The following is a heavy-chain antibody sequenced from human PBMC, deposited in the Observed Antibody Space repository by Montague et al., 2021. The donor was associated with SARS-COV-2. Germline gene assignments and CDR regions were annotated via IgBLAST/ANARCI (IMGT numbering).Heavy chain of an antibody. Sequence: SETLSLTCTVSGGSISSNYWSWIRQPPGKGLEWIGYIYYRGSTNYNPSLKSRITMSVDTSKNQFSLKVSSVTAADTAVYYCARETQYNWFDAWGQGTMVTVSS. V-gene: IGHV4-59*01. CDR3: ARETQYNWFDA. CDR1: GGSISSNY. J-gene: IGHJ5*01. D-gene: IGHD6-19*01. CDR2: IYYRGST.